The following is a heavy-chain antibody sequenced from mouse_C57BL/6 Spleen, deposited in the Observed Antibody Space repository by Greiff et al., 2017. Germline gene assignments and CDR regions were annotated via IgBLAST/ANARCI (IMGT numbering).Heavy chain of an antibody. V-gene: IGHV1-26*01. J-gene: IGHJ3*01. Sequence: VQLQQSGPELVKPGASVKISCKASGYTFTDYYMNWVKQSHGKSLEWIGDINPNNGGTSYNQKFKGKATLTVDKSSSTAYMELRSLTSEDSAVYYCARSGDYDPAWFAYWGQGTLVTVSA. CDR3: ARSGDYDPAWFAY. CDR2: INPNNGGT. CDR1: GYTFTDYY. D-gene: IGHD2-4*01.